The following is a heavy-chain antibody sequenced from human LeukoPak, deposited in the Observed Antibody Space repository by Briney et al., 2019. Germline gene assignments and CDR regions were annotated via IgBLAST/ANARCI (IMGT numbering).Heavy chain of an antibody. CDR2: IYYSGST. CDR3: ARGRPYSGGYHLDY. J-gene: IGHJ4*02. Sequence: SETLSLTCTVSGDSTSSDRYYGGWVRQPPGKGLEWIGNIYYSGSTYYNPPLKSRVTMSVDTSKNQFFLKLNSVTAADTAVYYCARGRPYSGGYHLDYWGQGTLVTVSA. V-gene: IGHV4-39*01. CDR1: GDSTSSDRYY. D-gene: IGHD1-26*01.